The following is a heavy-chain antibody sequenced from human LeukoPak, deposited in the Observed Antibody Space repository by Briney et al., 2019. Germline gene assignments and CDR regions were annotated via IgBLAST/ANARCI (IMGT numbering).Heavy chain of an antibody. J-gene: IGHJ4*02. D-gene: IGHD4-17*01. CDR1: GYTFTGYY. CDR3: ARKGGHYGDYDY. CDR2: ISPNSGGP. Sequence: ASVKVSCKASGYTFTGYYMHWVRQAPGQGLEWMGWISPNSGGPNYAQRFQGRVTMTRDTSISTAYMELSRLRSDDTAVYYCARKGGHYGDYDYWGQGTLVTVSS. V-gene: IGHV1-2*02.